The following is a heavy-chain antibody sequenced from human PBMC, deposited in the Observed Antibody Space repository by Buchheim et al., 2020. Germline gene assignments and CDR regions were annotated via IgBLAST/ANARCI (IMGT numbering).Heavy chain of an antibody. CDR2: MNTNSGNT. Sequence: QVQLVQSGAEVKKPGASVKVSCKASGYNLTSYDINWVRQATGQGLEWMGWMNTNSGNTGYAQKLQGRVTMTRNTSISTAYMELSSLRSEDTAVYYCSRGLRYDILTGYYFYYGMDVWGQGTT. CDR3: SRGLRYDILTGYYFYYGMDV. CDR1: GYNLTSYD. V-gene: IGHV1-8*01. D-gene: IGHD3-9*01. J-gene: IGHJ6*02.